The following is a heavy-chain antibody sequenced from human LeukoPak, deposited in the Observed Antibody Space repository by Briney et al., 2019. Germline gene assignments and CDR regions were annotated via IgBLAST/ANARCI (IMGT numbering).Heavy chain of an antibody. J-gene: IGHJ4*02. CDR2: IYYSGST. D-gene: IGHD4-17*01. CDR1: GGSISSGGYY. Sequence: SQTLSLTCTVSGGSISSGGYYWRWIRQHPGKGLEWIGYIYYSGSTYYNPSLKSRVTISVDTSKNQFSLKLSSVTAADTAVYYCARLLPCPQYGEEIDYWGQGTLVTVSS. V-gene: IGHV4-31*03. CDR3: ARLLPCPQYGEEIDY.